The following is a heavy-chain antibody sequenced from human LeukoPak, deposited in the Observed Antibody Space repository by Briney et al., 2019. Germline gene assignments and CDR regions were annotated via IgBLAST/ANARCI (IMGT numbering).Heavy chain of an antibody. J-gene: IGHJ4*02. CDR3: ARLVAVAGVFDY. V-gene: IGHV4-39*02. CDR1: GASISSSNYY. D-gene: IGHD6-19*01. CDR2: IYYSGST. Sequence: SQTLSLTCTVSGASISSSNYYWGWIRQPPGKGLEWIGNIYYSGSTYYNPSLKSRVTISVDTSKNHFSLKLSSVTAADTAVYYCARLVAVAGVFDYWGQGTLVTVSS.